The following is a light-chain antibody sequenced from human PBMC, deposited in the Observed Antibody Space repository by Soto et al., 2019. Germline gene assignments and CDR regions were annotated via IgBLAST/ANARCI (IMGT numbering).Light chain of an antibody. CDR1: QGISNY. Sequence: DIQMTQSPSSLSASVGDRVTITCRASQGISNYLAWYQQKPGKVPKLLIYAASTLQSGVPSRFSGSGSGTGFTLTISSLQPEDFATYYCQKYNSAPRTFGQGTKVEIK. CDR2: AAS. V-gene: IGKV1-27*01. CDR3: QKYNSAPRT. J-gene: IGKJ1*01.